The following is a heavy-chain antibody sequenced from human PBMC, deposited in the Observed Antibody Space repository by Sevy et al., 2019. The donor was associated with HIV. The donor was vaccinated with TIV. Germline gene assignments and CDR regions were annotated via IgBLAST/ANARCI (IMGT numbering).Heavy chain of an antibody. Sequence: GGSLRLSCVASGFTFSSYAMSWVRQAPGKGLEWVSAISGSGGSTYYADSVKGRFTISRDNSKNTLYLQMNSLRAEDTAVYYCAKNVGSGSYPDYYYYYYMDVWGKGTTVTVSS. J-gene: IGHJ6*03. V-gene: IGHV3-23*01. CDR2: ISGSGGST. CDR1: GFTFSSYA. D-gene: IGHD3-10*01. CDR3: AKNVGSGSYPDYYYYYYMDV.